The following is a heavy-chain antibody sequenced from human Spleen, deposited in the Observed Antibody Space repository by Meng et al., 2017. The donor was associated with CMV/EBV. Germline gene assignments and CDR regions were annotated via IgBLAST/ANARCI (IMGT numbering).Heavy chain of an antibody. CDR2: IRYDGSNK. D-gene: IGHD6-6*01. V-gene: IGHV3-30*02. CDR1: GFTVSSNY. J-gene: IGHJ6*02. Sequence: GESLKISCAASGFTVSSNYMSWVRQAPGKGLEWVAFIRYDGSNKYYADSVKGRFTISRDNSKNTLYLQMNSLRAEDTAVYNCAKDPRDSSSSPLYGMDVWGQGTTVTVSS. CDR3: AKDPRDSSSSPLYGMDV.